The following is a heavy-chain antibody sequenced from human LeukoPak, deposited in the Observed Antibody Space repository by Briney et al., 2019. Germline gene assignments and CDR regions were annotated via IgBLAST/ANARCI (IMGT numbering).Heavy chain of an antibody. CDR1: GGSISSSSYY. J-gene: IGHJ5*02. V-gene: IGHV4-39*07. Sequence: SETLSLTCTVSGGSISSSSYYWGWIRQPPGKGLEWIGCIYYSGSTYYNPSLKSRVTISVDTSKNQFSLKLSSVTAADTAVYYCARTSRTAVAGTGRGYNWFDPWGQGILVTVSS. CDR3: ARTSRTAVAGTGRGYNWFDP. CDR2: IYYSGST. D-gene: IGHD6-19*01.